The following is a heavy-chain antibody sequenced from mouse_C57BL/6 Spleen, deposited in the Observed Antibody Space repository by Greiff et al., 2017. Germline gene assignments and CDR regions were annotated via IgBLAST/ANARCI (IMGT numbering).Heavy chain of an antibody. CDR3: ARWTTTVVATDYFDY. CDR2: INPSSGYT. Sequence: QVHVKQSGAELAKPGASVKLSCKASGYTFTSYWMHWVKQRPGQGLEWIGYINPSSGYTKYNQKFKDKATLTADKSSSTAYMQLSSLTYEDSAVXYCARWTTTVVATDYFDYWGQGTTLTVSS. J-gene: IGHJ2*01. V-gene: IGHV1-7*01. CDR1: GYTFTSYW. D-gene: IGHD1-1*01.